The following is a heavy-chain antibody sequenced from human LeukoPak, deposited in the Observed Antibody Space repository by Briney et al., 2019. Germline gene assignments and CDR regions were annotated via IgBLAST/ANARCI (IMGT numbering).Heavy chain of an antibody. Sequence: GGSLRLSCAASGFTFSSYSMNWVRQAPGKGLEWVSYISSCSSTIYYADSVKGRFTISRDNAKNSLYLQMNSLRAEDTAVYYCARNANYYDSSGDFDYWGQGTLVTVSS. J-gene: IGHJ4*02. V-gene: IGHV3-48*01. CDR3: ARNANYYDSSGDFDY. D-gene: IGHD3-22*01. CDR2: ISSCSSTI. CDR1: GFTFSSYS.